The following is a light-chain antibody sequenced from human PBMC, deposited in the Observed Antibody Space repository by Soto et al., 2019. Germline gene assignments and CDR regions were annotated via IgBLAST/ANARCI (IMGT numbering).Light chain of an antibody. CDR2: AAS. V-gene: IGKV1-9*01. Sequence: DIELTKSPSFLYASVGDRVTISCRASQDISTFLAWYQQKPGKAPKLLIHAASTLQGGVPSRFSGSGSGTDFSLTISSLQPEDFAPYYCQQVDNYPLTFGGGTKVEI. CDR1: QDISTF. J-gene: IGKJ4*01. CDR3: QQVDNYPLT.